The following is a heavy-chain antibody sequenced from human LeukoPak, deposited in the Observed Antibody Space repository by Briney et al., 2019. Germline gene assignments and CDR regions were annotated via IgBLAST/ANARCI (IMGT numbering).Heavy chain of an antibody. V-gene: IGHV3-7*01. J-gene: IGHJ4*02. D-gene: IGHD3-22*01. CDR1: RFTFSSYW. Sequence: PGGSLRLSCAASRFTFSSYWMSWARQAPGKGLEWVANIKQDGSEKYYVDSVKGRFTISRDNAKNSLYLQMNSLRAEDTAIYYCARDSGYYGLFDYWGQGTLVTVSS. CDR2: IKQDGSEK. CDR3: ARDSGYYGLFDY.